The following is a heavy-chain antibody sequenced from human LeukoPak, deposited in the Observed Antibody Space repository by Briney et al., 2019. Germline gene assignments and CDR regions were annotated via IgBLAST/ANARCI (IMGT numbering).Heavy chain of an antibody. V-gene: IGHV1-69*04. D-gene: IGHD3-22*01. Sequence: SVKVSCKASGGTFSSYAISWVRQAPGQGLEWMGRIIPILGIANYAQKFQGRVTITADKSTSTAYMELSSLRSEDTAVYYCARPGITYYYDSSGYVWFDYWGQGTLVTVSS. CDR1: GGTFSSYA. CDR3: ARPGITYYYDSSGYVWFDY. J-gene: IGHJ4*02. CDR2: IIPILGIA.